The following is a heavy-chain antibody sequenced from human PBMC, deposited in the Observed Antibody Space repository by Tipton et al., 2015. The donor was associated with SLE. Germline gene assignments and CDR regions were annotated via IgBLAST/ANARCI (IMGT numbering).Heavy chain of an antibody. D-gene: IGHD3-22*01. CDR2: LDYSGST. CDR1: GGSIRSSTYY. V-gene: IGHV4-39*07. Sequence: LRLSCTVSGGSIRSSTYYWGWIRQPPGKGLEWIWSLDYSGSTYYNPSLKSRINISVDTSKNQFSLKLSSVTAADTAVYYCARAVGDTSGYLDSWGLGTPVPVSS. J-gene: IGHJ4*02. CDR3: ARAVGDTSGYLDS.